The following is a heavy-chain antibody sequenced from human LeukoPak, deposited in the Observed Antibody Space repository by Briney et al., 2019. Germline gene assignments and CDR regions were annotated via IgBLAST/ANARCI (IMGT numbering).Heavy chain of an antibody. CDR3: ARDPPDSGWAFWS. J-gene: IGHJ5*02. CDR1: GFTFITHG. D-gene: IGHD6-19*01. Sequence: PGGSLSLSCSASGFTFITHGMHWVRQAPGKGLEWVAFIWSDGTHKFYADSVKGRFTISRDNSKNTVYLQMNSLRVDDTSVYFCARDPPDSGWAFWSWGQGTLVTVSS. CDR2: IWSDGTHK. V-gene: IGHV3-33*01.